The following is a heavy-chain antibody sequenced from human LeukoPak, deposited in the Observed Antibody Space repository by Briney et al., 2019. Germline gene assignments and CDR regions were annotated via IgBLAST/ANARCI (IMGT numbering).Heavy chain of an antibody. CDR1: GFTFGDYA. V-gene: IGHV3-9*01. D-gene: IGHD3-16*01. CDR3: AKASTSYGYKDDAFDI. J-gene: IGHJ3*02. Sequence: PGGSLRLSCAASGFTFGDYAMNWGRQAPGKGLEWVSGISWDSRTINYADSVRGRFTISRDNAKSSLYLQMNSLRPEDTALYYCAKASTSYGYKDDAFDIWGQGTMVTV. CDR2: ISWDSRTI.